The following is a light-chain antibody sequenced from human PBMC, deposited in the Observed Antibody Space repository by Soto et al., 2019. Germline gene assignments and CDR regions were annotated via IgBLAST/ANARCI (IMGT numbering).Light chain of an antibody. V-gene: IGLV2-14*01. Sequence: SVLTQPASVSGSPGQSITISCTGTSSDVGGYNYVSWYQQHPGKAPKLMIYDVSNRPSGVSNRFSGSKSGNTASLTISGLQAEDEADYYCSSYTSSSTLVVFGTGTKVPVL. J-gene: IGLJ1*01. CDR3: SSYTSSSTLVV. CDR1: SSDVGGYNY. CDR2: DVS.